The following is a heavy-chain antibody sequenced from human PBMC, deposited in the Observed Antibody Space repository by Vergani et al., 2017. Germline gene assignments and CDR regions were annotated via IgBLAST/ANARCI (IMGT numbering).Heavy chain of an antibody. D-gene: IGHD3-16*01. Sequence: QVQLVQSGAEVKRPGASVKVSCKASGYTFTGYYLHWVRLAPGQGLEWMGWINPKNGLTKYAQRFQGRVSLTRDTSITTAFMELSSLRSDDTAMYYCTSFPTETSEYYDSTGYYHRFFEKWGQEPLSPSPQ. J-gene: IGHJ4*02. CDR3: TSFPTETSEYYDSTGYYHRFFEK. CDR1: GYTFTGYY. CDR2: INPKNGLT. V-gene: IGHV1-2*02.